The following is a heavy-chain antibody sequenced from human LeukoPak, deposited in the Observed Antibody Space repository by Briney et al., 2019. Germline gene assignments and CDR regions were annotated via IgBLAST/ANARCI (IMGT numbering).Heavy chain of an antibody. CDR1: GGSISSYY. Sequence: SETLSLTCTVSGGSISSYYWSWIRQPPGKGLEWIGYIYYSGSTNYNPPLKSRVTISVDTSKNQFSLKVSSVTAADTAVYYCARDARGSSYMDVWGQGTTVTVSS. V-gene: IGHV4-59*01. CDR2: IYYSGST. CDR3: ARDARGSSYMDV. J-gene: IGHJ6*02. D-gene: IGHD3-10*01.